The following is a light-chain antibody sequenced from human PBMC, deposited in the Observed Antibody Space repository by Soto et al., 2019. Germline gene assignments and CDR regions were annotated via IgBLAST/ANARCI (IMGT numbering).Light chain of an antibody. CDR1: SRYIGAYNF. Sequence: YALTQPASVSGCPGQSITISCTGTSRYIGAYNFVSWYQQHPGKAPKLIIFEVSNRPSGVSNRFSGSKSGNTASLTLSGLQPEDEADYYCNSYTSTAARVFGTGTKVTVV. V-gene: IGLV2-14*01. J-gene: IGLJ1*01. CDR2: EVS. CDR3: NSYTSTAARV.